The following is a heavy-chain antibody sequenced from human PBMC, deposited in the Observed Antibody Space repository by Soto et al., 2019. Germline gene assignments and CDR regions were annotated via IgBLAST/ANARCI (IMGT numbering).Heavy chain of an antibody. CDR2: VYYTGST. J-gene: IGHJ4*02. CDR3: VRSVAVPGAHIDY. Sequence: SETLSLTCSVSGGSISDSYWSWIRQSPGKGLEWLGYVYYTGSTNYSPSLRSRVSISVDTSKNEFSLRLSSVTAADTAVYFCVRSVAVPGAHIDYWGQGTQVTVSS. CDR1: GGSISDSY. V-gene: IGHV4-59*01. D-gene: IGHD6-19*01.